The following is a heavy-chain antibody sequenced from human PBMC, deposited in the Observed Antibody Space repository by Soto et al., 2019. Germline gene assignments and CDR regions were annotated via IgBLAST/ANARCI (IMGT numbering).Heavy chain of an antibody. V-gene: IGHV1-8*01. CDR2: MNPTSGET. J-gene: IGHJ5*02. D-gene: IGHD2-15*01. Sequence: QEQLVQSGAEVKKPGASVKVSCKTSGYTFTDYDINWVRQATGQGLEWLGWMNPTSGETGYAQKFQGRVTMTRSASLSTAYLELSSLRSEDTAVYYCARVAVAARPRWYNWFDPWGQGTLVTVSS. CDR1: GYTFTDYD. CDR3: ARVAVAARPRWYNWFDP.